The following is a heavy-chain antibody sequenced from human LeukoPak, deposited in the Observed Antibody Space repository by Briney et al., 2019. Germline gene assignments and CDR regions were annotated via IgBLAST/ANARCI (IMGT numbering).Heavy chain of an antibody. Sequence: PSETLSLTCAVSGSSISSVNWWRWVRQSPGKGLEWIGDIYHTGKIKYNASLESRLTMSVDKANNQFSLRLTSVTATDTAIYYCARGAGTWDGYSDNWGRGMLVTVSS. CDR1: GSSISSVNW. D-gene: IGHD1-26*01. CDR3: ARGAGTWDGYSDN. V-gene: IGHV4-4*02. J-gene: IGHJ4*02. CDR2: IYHTGKI.